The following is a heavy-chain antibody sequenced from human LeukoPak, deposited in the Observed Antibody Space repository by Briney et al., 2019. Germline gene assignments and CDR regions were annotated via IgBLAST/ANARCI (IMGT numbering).Heavy chain of an antibody. CDR3: ARGYGGIYYYYMDV. V-gene: IGHV4-34*01. Sequence: SETLSLTCAVYSGSFSGYYWSWIRQPPGKGLEWIGEINHSGSTNYNPSLKSRVTISEDTSKNQFSLKLSSVTAADTAVYYCARGYGGIYYYYMDVWGKGTTVTVSS. CDR2: INHSGST. CDR1: SGSFSGYY. J-gene: IGHJ6*03. D-gene: IGHD3-16*01.